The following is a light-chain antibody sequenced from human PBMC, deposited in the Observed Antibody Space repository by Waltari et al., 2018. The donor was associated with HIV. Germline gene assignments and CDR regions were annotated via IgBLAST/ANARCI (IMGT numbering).Light chain of an antibody. CDR1: SSDVGVYNL. CDR2: EGS. J-gene: IGLJ3*02. CDR3: CSYAGSSTLV. V-gene: IGLV2-23*01. Sequence: QSALTQPASVSGSPGQSTTISSPGTSSDVGVYNLVPWYQQHPGKAPKLMIYEGSKRPSGVSNRFSGSKSGNTASLTISGLQAEDEADYYCCSYAGSSTLVFGGGTKLTVL.